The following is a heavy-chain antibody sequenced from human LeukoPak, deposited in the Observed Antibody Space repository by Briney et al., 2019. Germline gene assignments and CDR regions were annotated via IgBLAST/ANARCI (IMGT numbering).Heavy chain of an antibody. Sequence: PGGSLRLSCAASGFTVSSNYMSWVRQAPGKGLEWVSVIYSGGSTYYADSVKGRFTISRDNSKNTLYLQMNSLRAEDTAVYYCATKYPHHDYGNYEYYYYYMDVWGKGTTVTISS. CDR3: ATKYPHHDYGNYEYYYYYMDV. CDR2: IYSGGST. D-gene: IGHD4-11*01. J-gene: IGHJ6*03. CDR1: GFTVSSNY. V-gene: IGHV3-66*01.